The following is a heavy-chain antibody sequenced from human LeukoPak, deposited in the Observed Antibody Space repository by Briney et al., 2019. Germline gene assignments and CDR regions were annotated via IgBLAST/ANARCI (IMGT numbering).Heavy chain of an antibody. J-gene: IGHJ4*02. CDR3: ARDLYSGYDNY. Sequence: ASVKVSCKASGGTFSSYAISWVRQAPGQGLEWMGRIIPILGIANYAQKFQGRVTITADKSTSTACMELSSLRSEDTAVYYCARDLYSGYDNYWGQGTLVTVSS. V-gene: IGHV1-69*04. CDR1: GGTFSSYA. D-gene: IGHD5-12*01. CDR2: IIPILGIA.